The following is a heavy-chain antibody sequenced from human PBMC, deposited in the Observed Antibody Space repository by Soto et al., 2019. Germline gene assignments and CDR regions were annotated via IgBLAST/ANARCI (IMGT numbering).Heavy chain of an antibody. CDR1: GGTFSSYA. D-gene: IGHD4-17*01. Sequence: QVQLVQSGAEVKKPGSSVKVSCKASGGTFSSYAISWVRQAPGQGLEWMGGIIPIFGTANYAQKFQGRVTITADESTSPAYMELSSLRSEDTAGYYCARGMTTVVTNWFDPWGQGTLVTVSS. CDR2: IIPIFGTA. J-gene: IGHJ5*02. V-gene: IGHV1-69*12. CDR3: ARGMTTVVTNWFDP.